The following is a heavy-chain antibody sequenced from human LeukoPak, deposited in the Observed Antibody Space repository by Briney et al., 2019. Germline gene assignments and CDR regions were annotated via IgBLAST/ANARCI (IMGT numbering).Heavy chain of an antibody. V-gene: IGHV3-49*04. Sequence: GGSLRLSCTASGFTFGDYVMSWVRQAPGKGLEWVGFIRSKAYGGTTEYAASVKGRFTISRDDSKNIAYLQMNSLKTEDTAVYYCTRWDYDRPFDYWGQGTLVTVSS. D-gene: IGHD3-22*01. CDR2: IRSKAYGGTT. J-gene: IGHJ4*02. CDR3: TRWDYDRPFDY. CDR1: GFTFGDYV.